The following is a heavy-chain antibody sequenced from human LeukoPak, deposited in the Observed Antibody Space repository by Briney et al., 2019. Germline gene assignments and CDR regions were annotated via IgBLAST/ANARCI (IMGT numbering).Heavy chain of an antibody. CDR2: ISSSGSTI. CDR3: ARDLRYCSSTSCYTHRHY. Sequence: GGSLRLSCAASGFTFSDYYMSWIRQAPGKGLEWVSYISSSGSTIYHADSVKGRFTISRDNAKNSLYLQMNSLRAEDTAVYYCARDLRYCSSTSCYTHRHYWGQGTLVTVSS. J-gene: IGHJ4*02. V-gene: IGHV3-11*01. D-gene: IGHD2-2*02. CDR1: GFTFSDYY.